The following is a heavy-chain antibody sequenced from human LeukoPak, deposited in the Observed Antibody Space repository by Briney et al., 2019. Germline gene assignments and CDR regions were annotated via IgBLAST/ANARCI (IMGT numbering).Heavy chain of an antibody. CDR2: ITLSSSSI. CDR3: AREPTYSSSWYTSCDY. Sequence: TGGSLRLSCAASGFTFSSYAMHWVRQAPGKGLEWVSYITLSSSSIYYADSVKGRFTISRDNAKNSLYLQMNSLRAEDTAVYYCAREPTYSSSWYTSCDYWGQGTLVTVSS. J-gene: IGHJ4*02. V-gene: IGHV3-48*01. CDR1: GFTFSSYA. D-gene: IGHD6-13*01.